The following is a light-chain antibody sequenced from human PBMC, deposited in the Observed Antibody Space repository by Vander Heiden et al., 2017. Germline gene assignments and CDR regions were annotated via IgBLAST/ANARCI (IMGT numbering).Light chain of an antibody. CDR2: AAS. J-gene: IGKJ1*01. CDR1: QSISTY. CDR3: QQSYRAPWT. Sequence: DINMTQSPSSVSASVGDRVTITCRASQSISTYLNWYHHEPGKAPELLIYAASSLQSGVPSRFSGSGSGTDFTLTISSLQPDDFATYYCQQSYRAPWTFGQGTKVEIK. V-gene: IGKV1-39*01.